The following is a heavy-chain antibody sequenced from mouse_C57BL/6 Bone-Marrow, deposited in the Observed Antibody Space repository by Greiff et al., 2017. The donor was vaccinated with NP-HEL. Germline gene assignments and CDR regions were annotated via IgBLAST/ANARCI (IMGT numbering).Heavy chain of an antibody. CDR3: AFDYYGSSNYYAMDY. D-gene: IGHD1-1*01. Sequence: QVQLKQSGAELARPGASVKLSCKASGYTFTSYGISWVKQRTGQGLEWIGEIYPRSGNTYYNEKFKGKATLTADKSSSTAYMELLSLTSEDSAVYFCAFDYYGSSNYYAMDYWGQGTSVTVSS. CDR1: GYTFTSYG. J-gene: IGHJ4*01. V-gene: IGHV1-81*01. CDR2: IYPRSGNT.